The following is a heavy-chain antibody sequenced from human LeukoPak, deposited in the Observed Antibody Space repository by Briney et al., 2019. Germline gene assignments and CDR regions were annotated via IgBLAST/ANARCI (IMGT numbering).Heavy chain of an antibody. CDR1: GYTLTELS. CDR2: FDPEDGET. V-gene: IGHV1-24*01. Sequence: ASVKVSYKVSGYTLTELSMHWVRQAPGKGLEWMGGFDPEDGETIYAQKFQGRVTMTEDTSTDTAYMELSSLRSEDTAVYYCATGITIFGVVLWGALGYWGQGTLVTVSS. CDR3: ATGITIFGVVLWGALGY. J-gene: IGHJ4*02. D-gene: IGHD3-3*01.